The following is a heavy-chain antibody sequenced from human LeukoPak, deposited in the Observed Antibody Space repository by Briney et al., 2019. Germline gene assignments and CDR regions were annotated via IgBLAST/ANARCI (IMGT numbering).Heavy chain of an antibody. CDR3: ARAGYYYDSSGYYYYFDY. CDR1: GGSFSGYY. Sequence: PSETLSPTCAVYGGSFSGYYWSWIRQPPGKGLEWIGEINHSGSTNYNPSLKSRVTISVDTSKNQFSLKLSSVTAADTAVYYCARAGYYYDSSGYYYYFDYWGQGTLVTVSS. V-gene: IGHV4-34*01. D-gene: IGHD3-22*01. CDR2: INHSGST. J-gene: IGHJ4*02.